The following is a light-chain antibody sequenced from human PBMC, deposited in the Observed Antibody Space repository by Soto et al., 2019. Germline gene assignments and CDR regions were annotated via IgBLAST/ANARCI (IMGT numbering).Light chain of an antibody. CDR1: QDISNY. J-gene: IGKJ5*01. Sequence: DIQMTQAPYSLSASVGDRVTITCQASQDISNYLNWYQQKPGKAPKLLIYDASNLETGVPSRFSGSGSGTDFTFTISSLQPEDIATYYCLQYDNLLTFGQGTRLEIK. CDR3: LQYDNLLT. V-gene: IGKV1-33*01. CDR2: DAS.